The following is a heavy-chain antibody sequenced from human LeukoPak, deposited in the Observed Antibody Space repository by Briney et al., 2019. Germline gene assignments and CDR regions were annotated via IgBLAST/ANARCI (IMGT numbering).Heavy chain of an antibody. CDR1: GYSFTNFW. D-gene: IGHD6-19*01. J-gene: IGHJ4*02. V-gene: IGHV5-51*01. CDR3: ATRGDTSGWYVGY. CDR2: VNPGDSDV. Sequence: GESLKISCQGFGYSFTNFWIGWVRQMPGKGLEWVGIVNPGDSDVRYSPSFQGQVTISADKSISTAYLQWSSLKASDSAMYYCATRGDTSGWYVGYWGQGTLVTVSS.